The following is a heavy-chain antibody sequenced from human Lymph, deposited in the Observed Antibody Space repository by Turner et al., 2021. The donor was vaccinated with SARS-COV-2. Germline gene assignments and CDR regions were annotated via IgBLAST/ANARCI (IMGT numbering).Heavy chain of an antibody. CDR3: ARDLQLYGMDV. CDR2: SYSGCRT. D-gene: IGHD1-1*01. CDR1: GFIVSSNY. J-gene: IGHJ6*02. Sequence: EVQLVEAGGGLIQPGGSLRLSCAASGFIVSSNYMNWVRQAPGNGMEWVSLSYSGCRTYYAESVKGRFTISRDNSKNTLYLQMNSLRAEDTAVYYCARDLQLYGMDVWGQGTTVTVSS. V-gene: IGHV3-53*01.